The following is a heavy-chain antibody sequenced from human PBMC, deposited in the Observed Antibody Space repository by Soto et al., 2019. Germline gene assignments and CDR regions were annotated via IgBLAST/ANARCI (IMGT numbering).Heavy chain of an antibody. J-gene: IGHJ3*02. Sequence: GGSLRLSCAASGFTFSSYDMHWVRQARGKGLEWVSAIGTAGDPYYPGSVKGRFTISRENAKNSLYLQMNSLRAGDTAVYYCARGRYYDSSGYDPDAFDIWGQGTMVTVSS. CDR3: ARGRYYDSSGYDPDAFDI. D-gene: IGHD3-22*01. CDR1: GFTFSSYD. CDR2: IGTAGDP. V-gene: IGHV3-13*05.